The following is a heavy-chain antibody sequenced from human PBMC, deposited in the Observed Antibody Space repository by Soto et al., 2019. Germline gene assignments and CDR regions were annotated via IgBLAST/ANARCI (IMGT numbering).Heavy chain of an antibody. D-gene: IGHD3-10*01. CDR1: GGSFSGYY. J-gene: IGHJ5*02. CDR2: INHSGST. CDR3: ATLSRMVRGVINWFDP. V-gene: IGHV4-34*01. Sequence: SETLSLTCAVYGGSFSGYYWSWIRQPPGKGLEWIGEINHSGSTNYNPSLKSRVTISVDTSKNQFSLKLSSVTAADTAVYYCATLSRMVRGVINWFDPWGQGTLVTVSS.